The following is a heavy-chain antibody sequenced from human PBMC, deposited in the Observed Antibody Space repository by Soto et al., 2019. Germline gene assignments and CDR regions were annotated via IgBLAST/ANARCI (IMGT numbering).Heavy chain of an antibody. CDR1: GFTFSSYG. CDR3: ARVLMGHIRAHYYGMDV. CDR2: IWYDGSNK. V-gene: IGHV3-33*01. D-gene: IGHD3-9*01. Sequence: QVQLVESGGGVVQPGRSLRLSCAASGFTFSSYGMHWVRQAPGKGLEWVAVIWYDGSNKYYADSVKGRFTISRDNSKNTLYLQMNSLRAEDTAVYYCARVLMGHIRAHYYGMDVWGQGTTVTVSS. J-gene: IGHJ6*02.